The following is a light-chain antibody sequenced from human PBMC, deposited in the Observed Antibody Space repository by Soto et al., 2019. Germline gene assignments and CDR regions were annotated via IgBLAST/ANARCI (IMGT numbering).Light chain of an antibody. V-gene: IGLV2-14*01. CDR3: SSYTSSSTDVV. Sequence: QSALTQPASVSGSPGQSITISCTGTSSDEGGYNYVSWYQQHPGKAPKLMIYEVSNRPSGVSNRFSGSKSGNTASLTISGLQAEDEADYSGSSYTSSSTDVVFGGGTKVTVL. CDR2: EVS. J-gene: IGLJ2*01. CDR1: SSDEGGYNY.